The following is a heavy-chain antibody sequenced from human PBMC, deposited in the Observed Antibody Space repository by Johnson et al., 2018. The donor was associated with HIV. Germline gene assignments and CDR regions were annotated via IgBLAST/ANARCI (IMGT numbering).Heavy chain of an antibody. J-gene: IGHJ3*02. D-gene: IGHD3-3*01. V-gene: IGHV3-30*18. CDR1: GFTFSTYG. CDR3: AKGYYDSSFGLDM. Sequence: QVQLVESGGGVVQPGRSLRLSCIASGFTFSTYGMHWVRQAPGKGLQWVALLSYDGNNKYYSDPVQGRFTISRDHSKNTLYLHMNNLTAEDTAVYHCAKGYYDSSFGLDMWGQGTMVIVSS. CDR2: LSYDGNNK.